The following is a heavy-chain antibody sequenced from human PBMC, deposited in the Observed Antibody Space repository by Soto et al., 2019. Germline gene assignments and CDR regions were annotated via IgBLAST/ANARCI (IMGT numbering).Heavy chain of an antibody. V-gene: IGHV4-39*01. CDR2: VYYRGRG. CDR3: VSQRTSVLTQAYFDY. J-gene: IGHJ4*02. D-gene: IGHD2-8*01. CDR1: GGSIRSGDYY. Sequence: TAETLSLTCTVSGGSIRSGDYYWGWMGQSPGKGLEWIGSVYYRGRGYSKSSVKSRVTISVDTSKNQFSLNLTSVTASDTAVYYCVSQRTSVLTQAYFDYWGPGALVTVSS.